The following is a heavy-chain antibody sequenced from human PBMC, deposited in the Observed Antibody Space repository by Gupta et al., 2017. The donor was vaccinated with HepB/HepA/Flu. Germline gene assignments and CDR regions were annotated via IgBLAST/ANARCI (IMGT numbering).Heavy chain of an antibody. CDR1: GYTFTRYV. J-gene: IGHJ6*02. Sequence: QVQLVQSGAEVKTSGASVKVSCKASGYTFTRYVISWVRQAPGQGLEWMGWISTYSGNTNYAQKVQGRVTMTTDTSTSTVYMELRSLRSDDTAVYYCAKRGSSYYDGMDVWGQGTTVTVSS. D-gene: IGHD6-6*01. CDR2: ISTYSGNT. CDR3: AKRGSSYYDGMDV. V-gene: IGHV1-18*01.